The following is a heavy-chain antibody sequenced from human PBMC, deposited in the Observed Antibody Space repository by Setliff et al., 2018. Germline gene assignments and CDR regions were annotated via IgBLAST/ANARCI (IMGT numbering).Heavy chain of an antibody. V-gene: IGHV1-2*06. Sequence: GASVKVSCKASGYTFTGYYMHWVRQAPGRGLEWMGRINPNSGGTNYAQKFQGRVTMTRDTSISTAYMELSRLRSDDTAVYYCARSYYYDSSAANWFDPWGQGTLVTSPQ. D-gene: IGHD3-22*01. CDR3: ARSYYYDSSAANWFDP. CDR2: INPNSGGT. CDR1: GYTFTGYY. J-gene: IGHJ5*02.